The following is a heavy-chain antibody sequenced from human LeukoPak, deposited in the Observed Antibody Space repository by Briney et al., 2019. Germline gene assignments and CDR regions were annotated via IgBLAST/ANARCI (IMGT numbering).Heavy chain of an antibody. CDR1: GDALTELS. CDR3: ARDGFPQNGIDY. Sequence: ASVKVSCKVSGDALTELSMHWVRQAPGKGLEWMGGFDPKEGERVYAQKFQGRVTITADKSTSTAYMELSSLRSEDTAVYYCARDGFPQNGIDYWGQGTLVTVSS. J-gene: IGHJ4*02. V-gene: IGHV1-24*01. CDR2: FDPKEGER. D-gene: IGHD1-26*01.